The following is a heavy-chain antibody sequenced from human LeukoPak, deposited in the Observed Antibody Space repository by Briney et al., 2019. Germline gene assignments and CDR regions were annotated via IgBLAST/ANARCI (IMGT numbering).Heavy chain of an antibody. D-gene: IGHD3-9*01. V-gene: IGHV1-18*04. CDR2: ISGYNRNT. CDR3: ARSLTGELPHYDY. J-gene: IGHJ4*02. CDR1: GYTFTTYG. Sequence: ASVKVSCKPSGYTFTTYGISWVRQAPGQGLEWMGWISGYNRNTNYAQKLQGRVTMTTDTSTSTAYMELGSLRSDDTAVYYCARSLTGELPHYDYWGQGTLVTVSS.